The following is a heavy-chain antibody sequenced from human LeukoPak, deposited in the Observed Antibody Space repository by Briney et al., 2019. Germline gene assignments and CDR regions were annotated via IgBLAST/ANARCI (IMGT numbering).Heavy chain of an antibody. V-gene: IGHV3-30*04. Sequence: PGGSLRLSCAASGFTFSSYAMHWVRQAPGKGLEWVAVISYDGSNKYYADSVKGRFTISRDNSKNTLYLQMNSLRAEDTAVYYCERDLAAGGIQLWQGTFDYWGQGTLVTVSS. CDR1: GFTFSSYA. CDR3: ERDLAAGGIQLWQGTFDY. CDR2: ISYDGSNK. J-gene: IGHJ4*02. D-gene: IGHD5-18*01.